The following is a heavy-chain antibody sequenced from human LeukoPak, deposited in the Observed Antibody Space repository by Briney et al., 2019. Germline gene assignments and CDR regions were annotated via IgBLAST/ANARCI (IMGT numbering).Heavy chain of an antibody. Sequence: PGRSLRLSCTASGFPFGDYAMSWFRQAPGKGLEWVGFIRSKAYGGTTEYAASVKGRFTISRDDSKSIAYLQMNSLKTEDTAVYYCTRVLIYDGPPIDYWGQGTLVTVSS. CDR1: GFPFGDYA. CDR3: TRVLIYDGPPIDY. V-gene: IGHV3-49*03. J-gene: IGHJ4*02. D-gene: IGHD2-21*01. CDR2: IRSKAYGGTT.